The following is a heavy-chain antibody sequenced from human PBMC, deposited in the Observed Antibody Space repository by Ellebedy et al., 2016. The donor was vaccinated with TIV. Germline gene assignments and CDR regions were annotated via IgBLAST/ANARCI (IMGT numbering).Heavy chain of an antibody. D-gene: IGHD3-22*01. J-gene: IGHJ4*02. CDR2: ISSRTHYI. V-gene: IGHV3-21*01. CDR1: GFTFSSYS. CDR3: ARDLDDTSGYYYPMIDY. Sequence: PGGSLRLSCAASGFTFSSYSMNWVRQAPGKGLEWVSSISSRTHYIYYADSVKGRFTISRDNAKNSLYLQMNSLRAEDSAVYYCARDLDDTSGYYYPMIDYWGQGALVIVSS.